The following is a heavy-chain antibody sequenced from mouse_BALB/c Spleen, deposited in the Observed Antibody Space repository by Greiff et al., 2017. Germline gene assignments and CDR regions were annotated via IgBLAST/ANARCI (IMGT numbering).Heavy chain of an antibody. D-gene: IGHD2-14*01. CDR3: ARGGTGGAMDY. CDR2: IWSGGST. J-gene: IGHJ4*01. V-gene: IGHV2-2*02. Sequence: QVQLQQSGPGLVQPSQSLSITCTVSGFSLTSYGVHWVRQSPGKGLEWLGVIWSGGSTDYNAAFISRLSISKDNSKSQVFFKMNSLQANDTAIYYCARGGTGGAMDYWGQGTSVTVSS. CDR1: GFSLTSYG.